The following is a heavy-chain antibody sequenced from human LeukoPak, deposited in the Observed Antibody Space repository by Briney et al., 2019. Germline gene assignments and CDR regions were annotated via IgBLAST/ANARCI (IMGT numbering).Heavy chain of an antibody. CDR2: IWYDGSKK. CDR1: GFSFDTHG. CDR3: ARDVFADSSGGSFDF. Sequence: PGGSLRLSCAAPGFSFDTHGMHWVRQAPGKGLEWVAVIWYDGSKKYYADSVKGRFTISRDNSKKSLFLQMNSLRAEDTALYYCARDVFADSSGGSFDFWGQGTLVTVSS. J-gene: IGHJ4*02. V-gene: IGHV3-33*01. D-gene: IGHD3-16*01.